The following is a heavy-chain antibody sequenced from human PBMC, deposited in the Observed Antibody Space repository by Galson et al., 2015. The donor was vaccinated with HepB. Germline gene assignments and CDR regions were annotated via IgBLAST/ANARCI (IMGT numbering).Heavy chain of an antibody. V-gene: IGHV6-1*01. D-gene: IGHD6-19*01. CDR3: ARQYGSVFDS. Sequence: CAISGDRVSSNGATWNWIRQSPSRGLEWLGKTYYRSTWKNDYAVSMKSRLTINSDTSRNQFSLQLNSVTPEDTAVYYCARQYGSVFDSWGQGTLVTVSS. CDR1: GDRVSSNGAT. J-gene: IGHJ4*02. CDR2: TYYRSTWKN.